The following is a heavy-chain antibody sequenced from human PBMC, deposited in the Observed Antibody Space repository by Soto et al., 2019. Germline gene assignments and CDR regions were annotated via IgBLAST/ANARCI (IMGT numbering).Heavy chain of an antibody. CDR1: GFTFSSYG. V-gene: IGHV3-30*18. CDR3: AKEGYYDSSGLGPDYYYGMDV. J-gene: IGHJ6*02. CDR2: ISYDGSNK. Sequence: GGSLRLSCAASGFTFSSYGMHWVRQAPGKGLEWVAVISYDGSNKYYADSVKGRFTISRDNSKNTLYLQMNSLRAEDTAVYYCAKEGYYDSSGLGPDYYYGMDVWGQGTTVTVSS. D-gene: IGHD3-22*01.